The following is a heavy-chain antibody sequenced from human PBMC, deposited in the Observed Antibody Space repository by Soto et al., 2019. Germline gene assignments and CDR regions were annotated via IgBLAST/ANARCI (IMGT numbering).Heavy chain of an antibody. J-gene: IGHJ4*02. Sequence: GGSLRLSSAASGLTFSSYGIHWVRQAPGKGLEWVAVIWYDGSNKYYADSVKGRFTISRDNSKNTLYLQMNSLRAEDTAVYYCARGDRLKGQDYWGQGTLVTVSS. V-gene: IGHV3-33*01. D-gene: IGHD2-21*01. CDR2: IWYDGSNK. CDR3: ARGDRLKGQDY. CDR1: GLTFSSYG.